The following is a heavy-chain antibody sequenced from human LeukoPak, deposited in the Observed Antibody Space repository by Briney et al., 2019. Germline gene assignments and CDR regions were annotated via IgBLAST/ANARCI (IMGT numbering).Heavy chain of an antibody. J-gene: IGHJ2*01. CDR2: ISYDGSNK. V-gene: IGHV3-30*18. CDR1: GFTFSSYW. CDR3: AKLPVAGNWYFDL. D-gene: IGHD6-19*01. Sequence: PGGSLRLSCAASGFTFSSYWMHWVRQAPGKGLEWVAVISYDGSNKYYADSVKGRFTISRDNSKNTLYLQMNSLRAEDTAVYYCAKLPVAGNWYFDLWGRGTLVTVSS.